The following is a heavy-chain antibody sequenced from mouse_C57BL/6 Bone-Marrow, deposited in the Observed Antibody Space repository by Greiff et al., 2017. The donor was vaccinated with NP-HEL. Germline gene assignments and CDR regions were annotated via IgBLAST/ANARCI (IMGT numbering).Heavy chain of an antibody. CDR3: ARAFYYDYSWFAY. Sequence: DVKLVESGGGLVQPGGSLKLSCAASGFTFSDYYMYWVRQTPEKRLEWAAYISNGGGSTYYPDTVKGRFTISRDNAKNTLYLQMSRLKSEDTAMYYCARAFYYDYSWFAYWGQGTLVTVSA. CDR2: ISNGGGST. J-gene: IGHJ3*01. V-gene: IGHV5-12*01. D-gene: IGHD2-4*01. CDR1: GFTFSDYY.